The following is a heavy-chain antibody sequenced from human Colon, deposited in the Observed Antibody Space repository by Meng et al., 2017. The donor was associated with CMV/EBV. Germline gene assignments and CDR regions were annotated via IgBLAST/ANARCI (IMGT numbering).Heavy chain of an antibody. CDR3: ARDAVVPAARGFDP. D-gene: IGHD2-2*01. CDR2: VYCSAST. Sequence: SGGSISGGGYCCRWFRQHPGKGLQPIGYVYCSASTYYNPSMHSRLTISVATSKNQFSLTLSAVTAADTAVNYCARDAVVPAARGFDPWGQGTLVTVSS. CDR1: GGSISGGGYC. J-gene: IGHJ5*02. V-gene: IGHV4-31*02.